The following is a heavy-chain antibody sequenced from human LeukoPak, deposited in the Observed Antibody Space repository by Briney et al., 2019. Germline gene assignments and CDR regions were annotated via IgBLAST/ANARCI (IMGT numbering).Heavy chain of an antibody. CDR2: ISGSGGST. V-gene: IGHV3-23*01. CDR1: GFTFSSYA. CDR3: AKVRTGYSSSWYDY. D-gene: IGHD6-13*01. J-gene: IGHJ4*02. Sequence: GGSLRLSCAASGFTFSSYAMSWVRQAPGKGLEWVSAISGSGGSTYYADSVKGRFTISRDNSKNTLYLQMNSLRAEDTAVYYCAKVRTGYSSSWYDYWGQGTLVTASS.